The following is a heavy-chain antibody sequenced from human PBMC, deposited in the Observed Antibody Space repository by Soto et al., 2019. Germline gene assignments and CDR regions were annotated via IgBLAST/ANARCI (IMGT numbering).Heavy chain of an antibody. J-gene: IGHJ4*02. CDR1: GGSISSSNYF. CDR3: ARGRAY. V-gene: IGHV4-39*01. CDR2: VFYTGST. Sequence: SETLSLTCTVSGGSISSSNYFWGWIRQPPENGLEWIGSVFYTGSTYYKSSLKSRATISVDTSKNQVSLKLSSVTAADTAVYYCARGRAYWGQGTLVTVSS.